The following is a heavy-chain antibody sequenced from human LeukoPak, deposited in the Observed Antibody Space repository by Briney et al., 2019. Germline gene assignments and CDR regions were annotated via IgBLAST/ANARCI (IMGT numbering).Heavy chain of an antibody. CDR1: GGSISSSSYY. V-gene: IGHV4-39*02. Sequence: PSETLSLTCTVSGGSISSSSYYWGWIRQPPGKGLEWIGRIYYSGSTYYNPSLKSRVTLSEDTSKNQFSLKLSSVTAADTAVYYCARVTAYSIALNYWGQGTLVTVSS. D-gene: IGHD4-11*01. CDR3: ARVTAYSIALNY. J-gene: IGHJ4*02. CDR2: IYYSGST.